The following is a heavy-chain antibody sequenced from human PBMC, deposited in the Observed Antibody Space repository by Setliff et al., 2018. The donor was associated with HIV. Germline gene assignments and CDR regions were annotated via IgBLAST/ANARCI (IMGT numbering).Heavy chain of an antibody. J-gene: IGHJ4*02. Sequence: ASVKVSCKASGYTFTDHYIHWVRQAPGQGLEWMGWINPNSGGTKYAQKFQGRVTMTRDTSISTAYMEASSLRSDDTAVYYCAREGSPIYYFDYWSQGTLVTVSS. CDR2: INPNSGGT. CDR1: GYTFTDHY. CDR3: AREGSPIYYFDY. D-gene: IGHD3-10*01. V-gene: IGHV1-2*02.